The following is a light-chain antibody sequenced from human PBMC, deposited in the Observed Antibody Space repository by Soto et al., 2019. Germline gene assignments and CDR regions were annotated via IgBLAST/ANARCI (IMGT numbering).Light chain of an antibody. CDR1: QSISEY. J-gene: IGKJ5*01. Sequence: DIQMTQSPSSLSASVGDTVTFTCRASQSISEYLNWYQQKPGKAPRLLIYAASNLDNGVPSRFSGSGSGTTFTLTIRSLQPEDFATYYCQQYHRSSITFGQGTRLEIK. CDR2: AAS. V-gene: IGKV1-39*01. CDR3: QQYHRSSIT.